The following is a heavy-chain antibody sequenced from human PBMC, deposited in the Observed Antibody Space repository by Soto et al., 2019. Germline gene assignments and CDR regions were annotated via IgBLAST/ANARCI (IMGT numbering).Heavy chain of an antibody. CDR3: ARVWGGAFDF. CDR1: GGSISSYY. Sequence: SSETLSLTCTVSGGSISSYYWSWIRQPPGKGLEWIGYIYYSGSTNYNPSLKSRVTISVDTSKNQFSLKLSSVTAADTAVYYCARVWGGAFDFWGQGTRVTVSS. V-gene: IGHV4-59*01. J-gene: IGHJ3*01. CDR2: IYYSGST. D-gene: IGHD3-10*01.